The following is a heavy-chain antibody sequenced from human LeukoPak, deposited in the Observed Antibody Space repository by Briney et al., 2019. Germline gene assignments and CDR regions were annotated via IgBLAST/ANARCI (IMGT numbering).Heavy chain of an antibody. V-gene: IGHV1-46*01. Sequence: ASVKVSCKASGYSFTSYYMHWVRQAPGQGLEWMEIINPSGGSTSYAQKFQGRVTMTRDTSTSTVYMELSSLRSEDTAGYYCARYHYFKIDYWGQGTLVTVSS. CDR3: ARYHYFKIDY. D-gene: IGHD2/OR15-2a*01. J-gene: IGHJ4*02. CDR2: INPSGGST. CDR1: GYSFTSYY.